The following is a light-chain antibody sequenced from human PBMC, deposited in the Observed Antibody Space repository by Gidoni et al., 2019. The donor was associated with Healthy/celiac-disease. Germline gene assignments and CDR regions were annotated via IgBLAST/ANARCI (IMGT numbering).Light chain of an antibody. CDR1: NIGSKS. CDR3: QVWDSSSDHNYV. V-gene: IGLV3-21*02. Sequence: SYVLTQPPSVSVAPGQTARITCGGNNIGSKSVHWYQQKPGQAPVLVVYDDGDRPSGIPERFSGSNSGNTATLTISRVEAGDEADYYCQVWDSSSDHNYVFGTGTKVTVL. J-gene: IGLJ1*01. CDR2: DDG.